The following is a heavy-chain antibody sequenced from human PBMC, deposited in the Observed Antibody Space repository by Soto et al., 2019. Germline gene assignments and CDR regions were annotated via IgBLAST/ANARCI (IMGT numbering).Heavy chain of an antibody. J-gene: IGHJ6*02. CDR3: ARLYSGSWPYQGLDV. V-gene: IGHV1-8*01. Sequence: QVQLVQSGAEVKKPGASVKVSCKASGYTFTSYDINWVRQATGQGLEWMGWMNPNSGNTGYAQKFQGRVTMTKNTSISKAYMELSSLRSEDKAVYYCARLYSGSWPYQGLDVWGQGTTVTVSS. CDR2: MNPNSGNT. D-gene: IGHD6-13*01. CDR1: GYTFTSYD.